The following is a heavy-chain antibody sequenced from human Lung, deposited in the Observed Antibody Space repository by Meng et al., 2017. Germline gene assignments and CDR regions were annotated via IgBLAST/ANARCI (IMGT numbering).Heavy chain of an antibody. D-gene: IGHD1/OR15-1a*01. CDR1: GDSITSSSW. CDR3: ARRGLWLEHQNFDY. Sequence: VQWKDQGRGMVKPWGTRTLTCAVSGDSITSSSWCSWVRQHSGRGLEWIGEIYNSGSTNNNPSLKSRVTISVDKSKNQFSLKMSTVTAADTAVYYCARRGLWLEHQNFDYWGQGTLVTVSS. V-gene: IGHV4-4*02. J-gene: IGHJ4*02. CDR2: IYNSGST.